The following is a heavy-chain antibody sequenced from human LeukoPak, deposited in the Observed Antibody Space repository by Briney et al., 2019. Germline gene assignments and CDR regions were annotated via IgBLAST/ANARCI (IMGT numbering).Heavy chain of an antibody. D-gene: IGHD3-10*01. Sequence: ASVKVSCKASGYTFTSYDINWVRQATGQGLEWMGWMNPNSGNTGYAQKFQGRVTMTRNTSISTAYMELRSLRSDDTAVYYCARVLTYYDAFDIWGQGTMVTVSS. V-gene: IGHV1-8*01. CDR1: GYTFTSYD. CDR3: ARVLTYYDAFDI. J-gene: IGHJ3*02. CDR2: MNPNSGNT.